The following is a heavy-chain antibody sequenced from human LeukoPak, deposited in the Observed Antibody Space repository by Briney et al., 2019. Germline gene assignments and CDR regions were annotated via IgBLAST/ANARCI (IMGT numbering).Heavy chain of an antibody. CDR2: IIPIFGTA. CDR1: GGTFSSCA. J-gene: IGHJ3*02. Sequence: SVKVSCKASGGTFSSCAISWVRQAPGQGLEWMGGIIPIFGTANYAQKFQGRVTITADESTSTAYMELSSLRSEDTAVYYCARGYQQLVPSGAFDIWGQGTMVTVSS. V-gene: IGHV1-69*13. CDR3: ARGYQQLVPSGAFDI. D-gene: IGHD6-6*01.